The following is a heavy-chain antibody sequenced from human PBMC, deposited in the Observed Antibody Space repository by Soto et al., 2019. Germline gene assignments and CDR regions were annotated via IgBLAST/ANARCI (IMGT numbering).Heavy chain of an antibody. CDR2: IDPSDSYT. D-gene: IGHD2-21*02. CDR3: AKLEVVTPMIDY. V-gene: IGHV5-10-1*03. Sequence: EVQLVQSGAEVKKPGESLRISCKGTGYNFTSYWISWVRQMPGKGLEWMGKIDPSDSYTNYSPSFQGHVTISADKSIRTAYLQWSSLKASDTAMYYCAKLEVVTPMIDYWGQGTLVTVSS. J-gene: IGHJ4*02. CDR1: GYNFTSYW.